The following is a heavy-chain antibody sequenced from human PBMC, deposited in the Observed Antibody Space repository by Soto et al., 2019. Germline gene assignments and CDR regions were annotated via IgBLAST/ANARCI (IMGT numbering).Heavy chain of an antibody. CDR1: GFTFSDYY. J-gene: IGHJ4*02. CDR2: ISSSSSYT. Sequence: GGSLRLSCAASGFTFSDYYMSWIRQAPGKGLEWVSYISSSSSYTNYADSVKGRFTISRDNAKNSLYLQMNSLRAEDTAVYYCARDLSEGATTFDYWGQGTLVTVSS. V-gene: IGHV3-11*06. D-gene: IGHD1-26*01. CDR3: ARDLSEGATTFDY.